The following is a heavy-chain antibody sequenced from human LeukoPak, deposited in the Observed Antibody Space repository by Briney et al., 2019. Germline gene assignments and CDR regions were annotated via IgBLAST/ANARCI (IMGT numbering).Heavy chain of an antibody. CDR1: GFTFSDYY. CDR2: ISSSSSYT. Sequence: GGSLRLSCAASGFTFSDYYMTWIRQAPGKGLEWVSYISSSSSYTDYADSVKGRFTISRDNAKKTLYLQMNSLRAEDTAVYYCAREGCSGGTCYFPYHFYYYGMDVWGQGTTVTVSS. CDR3: AREGCSGGTCYFPYHFYYYGMDV. V-gene: IGHV3-11*06. J-gene: IGHJ6*02. D-gene: IGHD2-15*01.